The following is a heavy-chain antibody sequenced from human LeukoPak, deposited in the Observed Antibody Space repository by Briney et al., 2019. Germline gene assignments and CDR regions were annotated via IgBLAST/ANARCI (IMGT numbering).Heavy chain of an antibody. Sequence: GGSLRLSCAASGFTFSSYWMSWVRQAPGKGLGWVANIKQDGSEKYYVDSVKGRFTISRDNAKNSLYLQMNSLRAEDTAVYYCARIWALQLWLFGMDVWGKGTTVTVSS. CDR1: GFTFSSYW. CDR3: ARIWALQLWLFGMDV. J-gene: IGHJ6*04. CDR2: IKQDGSEK. V-gene: IGHV3-7*03. D-gene: IGHD5-18*01.